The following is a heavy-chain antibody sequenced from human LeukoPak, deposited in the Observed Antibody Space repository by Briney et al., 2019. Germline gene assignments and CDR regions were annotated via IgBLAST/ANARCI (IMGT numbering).Heavy chain of an antibody. CDR2: ISYDGSNK. V-gene: IGHV3-30*04. D-gene: IGHD5-24*01. Sequence: GGSLRLSCAASGFTFSSYAMHWVRQAPGKGLEWVAVISYDGSNKYYADSVKGRFTISRDNSKNTLYLQMNSLRAEDTAVYYCARGRRDGYFDAFDIWGQGTTVTVSS. J-gene: IGHJ3*02. CDR1: GFTFSSYA. CDR3: ARGRRDGYFDAFDI.